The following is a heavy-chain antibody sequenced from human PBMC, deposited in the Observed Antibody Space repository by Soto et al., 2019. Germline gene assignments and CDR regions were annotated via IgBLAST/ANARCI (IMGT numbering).Heavy chain of an antibody. J-gene: IGHJ4*02. CDR1: GYNFTSYG. V-gene: IGHV1-18*01. CDR2: ISAYNGNT. D-gene: IGHD4-17*01. Sequence: QFQLVQSGAEVKKPGASVKVSCKASGYNFTSYGISWVRQAPGQGLEWMGWISAYNGNTKYAQNLQGRLTMTTVTSTSTAYMELRSLRSDDTAVYYCARYRGGMTTVTTVDYWGQGTLVTVSS. CDR3: ARYRGGMTTVTTVDY.